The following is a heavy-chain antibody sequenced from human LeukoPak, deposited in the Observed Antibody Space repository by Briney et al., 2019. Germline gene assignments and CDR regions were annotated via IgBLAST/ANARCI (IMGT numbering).Heavy chain of an antibody. CDR1: GGSISSYY. CDR2: IYYSGST. Sequence: SETLSLTCTVSGGSISSYYWSWIRQPPGKGLEWIGSIYYSGSTYDNPSVKSRVTISVDTSKNQFSLKLSSVTAADTAVYYCARVRYSSGWYGSNWFDPWGQGTLVTVSS. D-gene: IGHD6-19*01. J-gene: IGHJ5*02. V-gene: IGHV4-59*12. CDR3: ARVRYSSGWYGSNWFDP.